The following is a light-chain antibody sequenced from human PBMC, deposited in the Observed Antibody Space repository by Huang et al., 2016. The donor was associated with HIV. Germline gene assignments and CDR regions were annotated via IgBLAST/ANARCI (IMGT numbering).Light chain of an antibody. CDR2: DAS. CDR1: QSVNSY. J-gene: IGKJ1*01. V-gene: IGKV3-11*01. Sequence: EIVLTQSPATLSLSPGERAPLSCRASQSVNSYLAWYQQKPGQAPRLLIYDASSRATGIPARFSGSGSGTDFTLTISSLEPEDFAVYYCQQRSNWPRTFGQGTKVEIK. CDR3: QQRSNWPRT.